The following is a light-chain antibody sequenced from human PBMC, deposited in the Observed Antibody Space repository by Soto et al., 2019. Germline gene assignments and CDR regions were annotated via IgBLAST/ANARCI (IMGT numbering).Light chain of an antibody. Sequence: DIQMTQSPSSLAASVGDRVTITCQASQDITNYLNWYQQKPGKALNLLIYGASNLETGVPSRFSGSGSGTDFTFTISSLQAEDIGTYFCQQYDSVFTFGQGTRLEI. V-gene: IGKV1-33*01. CDR1: QDITNY. CDR3: QQYDSVFT. J-gene: IGKJ5*01. CDR2: GAS.